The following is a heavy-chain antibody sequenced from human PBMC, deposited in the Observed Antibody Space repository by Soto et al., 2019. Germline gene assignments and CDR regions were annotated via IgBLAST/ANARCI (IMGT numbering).Heavy chain of an antibody. CDR1: GYTLTELS. CDR2: FDPEDGET. J-gene: IGHJ4*02. V-gene: IGHV1-24*01. D-gene: IGHD1-26*01. Sequence: ASVKVSCKVSGYTLTELSMHWVRQAPGKGLEWMGGFDPEDGETIYAQKFQGRVTMTEDTSTDTAYMELSSLRSEDTAVYYCAKVSGSYHDFDYWGQGTLVTVSS. CDR3: AKVSGSYHDFDY.